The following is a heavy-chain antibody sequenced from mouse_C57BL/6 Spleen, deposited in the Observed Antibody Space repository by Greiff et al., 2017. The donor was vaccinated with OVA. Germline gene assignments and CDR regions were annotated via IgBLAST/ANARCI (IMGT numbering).Heavy chain of an antibody. V-gene: IGHV3-1*01. CDR3: ARSTVVAWYFDV. CDR2: ISYSGST. J-gene: IGHJ1*03. CDR1: GYSITSGYD. Sequence: EVQLQESGPGMVKPSQSLSLTCTVTGYSITSGYDWHWIRHFPGNKLEWMGYISYSGSTNYNPSLKSRISITHDTSKNHFFLKLNSVTTEDTATYYCARSTVVAWYFDVWGTGTTVTVSS. D-gene: IGHD1-1*01.